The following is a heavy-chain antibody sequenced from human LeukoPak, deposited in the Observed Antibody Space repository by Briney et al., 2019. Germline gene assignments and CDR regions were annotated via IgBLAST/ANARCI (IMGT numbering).Heavy chain of an antibody. D-gene: IGHD2-2*02. Sequence: GASLRLSCAASGFTFSSYAMSWVRQAPGKGLEWVSAISGSGGSTYYADSVKGRFTISRDNSKNTLYLQMNSLRAEDTAVYYCAKDPSDCSSTSCYTVAFDIWAQRTMVTVSS. CDR2: ISGSGGST. CDR1: GFTFSSYA. J-gene: IGHJ3*02. V-gene: IGHV3-23*01. CDR3: AKDPSDCSSTSCYTVAFDI.